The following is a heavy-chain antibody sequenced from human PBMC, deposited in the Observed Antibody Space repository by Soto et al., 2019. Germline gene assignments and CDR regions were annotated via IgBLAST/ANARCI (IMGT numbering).Heavy chain of an antibody. V-gene: IGHV1-18*01. CDR2: IRGNSGET. CDR3: ARSFIGWPLLY. J-gene: IGHJ4*02. CDR1: GYSFTNYD. Sequence: ASVKVSCKTSGYSFTNYDITWVRQAPGQGPEWMGWIRGNSGETNFAQSVRGRVTMTTDASTSTAYMELRSLTSDDTAVYYCARSFIGWPLLYWGQGALVTVSS. D-gene: IGHD6-19*01.